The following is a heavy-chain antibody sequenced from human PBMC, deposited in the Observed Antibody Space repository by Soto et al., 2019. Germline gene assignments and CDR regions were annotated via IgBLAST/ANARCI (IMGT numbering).Heavy chain of an antibody. CDR3: ARELSSSWSARYYYGMDV. D-gene: IGHD6-13*01. V-gene: IGHV3-53*01. CDR1: GFTVSGNY. J-gene: IGHJ6*02. Sequence: PGGSLRLSCAASGFTVSGNYMSWVRQAPGKGLDWVSALYSGGSTYYADSVKGRFTISRDNSKNTLYLQMNSLRAEDTAVYYCARELSSSWSARYYYGMDVWGQGTTVTVSS. CDR2: LYSGGST.